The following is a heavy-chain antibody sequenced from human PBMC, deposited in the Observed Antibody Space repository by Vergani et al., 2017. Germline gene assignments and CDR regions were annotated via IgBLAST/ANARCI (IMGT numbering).Heavy chain of an antibody. CDR1: GGSFSGYY. CDR3: ARVQELYDFWSGYRVRYYYYMDV. D-gene: IGHD3-3*01. V-gene: IGHV4-34*01. Sequence: QVQLQQWGAGLLKPSETLSLTCAVYGGSFSGYYSSWIRQPPGKGLEWIGEINHSGSTNYNPSLKSRVTISVDTSKNQFSLKLSSVTAADTAVYYCARVQELYDFWSGYRVRYYYYMDVWGKGTTVTVSS. J-gene: IGHJ6*03. CDR2: INHSGST.